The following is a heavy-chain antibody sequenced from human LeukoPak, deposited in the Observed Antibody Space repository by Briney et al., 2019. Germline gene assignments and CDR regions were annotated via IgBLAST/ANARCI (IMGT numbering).Heavy chain of an antibody. CDR3: AKDRSRGYSYGPRDYFDY. J-gene: IGHJ4*02. D-gene: IGHD5-18*01. CDR2: ISSSAHST. Sequence: GGSLRLSCAASGFTFSSYAMSWVRQGPGKGLEWVSAISSSAHSTYYADSVKGRFTISRDNSKGSLHLQMNSLRAEDTAVYYCAKDRSRGYSYGPRDYFDYWGQGTLVTVSS. CDR1: GFTFSSYA. V-gene: IGHV3-23*01.